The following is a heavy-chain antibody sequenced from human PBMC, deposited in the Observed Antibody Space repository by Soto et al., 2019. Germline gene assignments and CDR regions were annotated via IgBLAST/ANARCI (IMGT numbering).Heavy chain of an antibody. Sequence: QVYLVQSGAEVKKPGSSVKVSCKALRGTFTNYAFSWVRQAPGQGLEWMGGIMPFFGSGNYAQKFQGRINTTADESTSSVYLELTSLRSEDTPVYYCARDRAGYYSHFVYWGQGTLVTVSS. CDR3: ARDRAGYYSHFVY. J-gene: IGHJ4*02. V-gene: IGHV1-69*01. CDR1: RGTFTNYA. D-gene: IGHD3-22*01. CDR2: IMPFFGSG.